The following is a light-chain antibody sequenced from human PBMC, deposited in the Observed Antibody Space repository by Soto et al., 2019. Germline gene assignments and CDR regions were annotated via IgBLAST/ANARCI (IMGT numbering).Light chain of an antibody. CDR2: VVS. CDR1: SSDVGGYNY. CDR3: SSYGSGRTFV. J-gene: IGLJ6*01. V-gene: IGLV2-14*01. Sequence: QSVLAQPTSVSGSPGQSIAISCTGTSSDVGGYNYVSWYQQHPGKAPKVLISVVSNRPSGVSNRFSGSKSGNTASLTISGLQAEDEADYYCSSYGSGRTFVFGSGTKLTVL.